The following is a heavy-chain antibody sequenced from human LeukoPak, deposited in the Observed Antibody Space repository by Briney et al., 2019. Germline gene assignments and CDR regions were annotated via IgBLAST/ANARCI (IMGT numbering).Heavy chain of an antibody. J-gene: IGHJ3*01. CDR3: VRGGQGDGYSADEAFDF. D-gene: IGHD5-24*01. CDR2: IYYRSKWYN. CDR1: GDSVSGNSTA. V-gene: IGHV6-1*01. Sequence: SQTLSLTCASSGDSVSGNSTACNWIRQSPSRGLEWLGRIYYRSKWYNDYALSVKSRITINPDTSKNQFSLQLNSVTAEDTAVYYCVRGGQGDGYSADEAFDFWGQGTVVTVSS.